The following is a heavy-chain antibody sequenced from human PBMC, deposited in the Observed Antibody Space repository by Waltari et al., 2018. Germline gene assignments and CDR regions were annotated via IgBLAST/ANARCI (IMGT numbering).Heavy chain of an antibody. CDR1: GFTFKTYA. J-gene: IGHJ4*02. CDR2: IATGSNRL. V-gene: IGHV3-48*02. D-gene: IGHD4-17*01. CDR3: AREPTVTGENYFDS. Sequence: EVQLVESGGGLAQPGGSLRLSCEASGFTFKTYAMNWVRQAPGKGLEWVAYIATGSNRLYYANSVKGRFTISRDNAKDSLFLQMNSLRDEDTALYFCAREPTVTGENYFDSWGQGALVSVSS.